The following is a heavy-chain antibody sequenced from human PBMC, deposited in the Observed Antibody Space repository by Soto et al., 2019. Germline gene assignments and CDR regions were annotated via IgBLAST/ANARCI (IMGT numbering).Heavy chain of an antibody. D-gene: IGHD6-19*01. Sequence: GASVKVSCKASGYTFTSYGISWVRQAPGQGLEWMGWISAYNGNTNYAQKLQGRVTMTTDTSTSTAYMELRSLRSDDTAVYYCAREVAGTMSDAFDIWGQGTMVTVSS. CDR2: ISAYNGNT. V-gene: IGHV1-18*01. CDR1: GYTFTSYG. J-gene: IGHJ3*02. CDR3: AREVAGTMSDAFDI.